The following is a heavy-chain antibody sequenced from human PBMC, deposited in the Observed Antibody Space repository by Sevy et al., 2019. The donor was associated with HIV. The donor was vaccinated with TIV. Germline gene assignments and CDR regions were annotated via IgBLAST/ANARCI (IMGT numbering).Heavy chain of an antibody. V-gene: IGHV3-30*03. CDR2: ISYDERDI. CDR3: ARRDVNHQYLMDY. CDR1: GFTFSDYA. J-gene: IGHJ4*02. Sequence: GGSLRLSCAASGFTFSDYAMHWVRQAPGKGLEWLSYISYDERDIYYLDSVRGRFSVSRDISKRTLFLQMNDLRPEDTAVYYCARRDVNHQYLMDYWGQGILVTFSS. D-gene: IGHD2-8*01.